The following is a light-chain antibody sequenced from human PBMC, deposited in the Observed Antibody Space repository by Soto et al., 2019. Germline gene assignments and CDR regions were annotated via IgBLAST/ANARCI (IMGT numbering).Light chain of an antibody. V-gene: IGLV2-14*01. CDR1: SSDVGGYNY. CDR2: EVS. J-gene: IGLJ1*01. CDR3: SSFTSDYTFV. Sequence: HSALTQPASVSGSPGQSIAISCTGTSSDVGGYNYVSWYQQHPGKAPKLLLSEVSNRPSGVSDRFSGSKSGNTASLTISGLQTQDEADYYCSSFTSDYTFVFGTGTKVTV.